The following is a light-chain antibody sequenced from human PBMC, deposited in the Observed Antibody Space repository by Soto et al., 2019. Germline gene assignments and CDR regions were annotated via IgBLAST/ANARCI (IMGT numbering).Light chain of an antibody. CDR1: QSLVNSDGNTY. CDR2: KVS. J-gene: IGKJ1*01. V-gene: IGKV2-30*01. CDR3: MQGSHWPRT. Sequence: EVVMTQSPLSLPVTLGQPASISCRSSQSLVNSDGNTYLNWFHQRPGQSPRRLIYKVSNRDSGVPDRISGSGSGTDFTLRISRVEAEDVVVYCGMQGSHWPRTFGQGTRVEIK.